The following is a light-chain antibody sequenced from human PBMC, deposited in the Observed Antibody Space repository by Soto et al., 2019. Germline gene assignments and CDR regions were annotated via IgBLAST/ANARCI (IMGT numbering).Light chain of an antibody. CDR1: QPVITS. CDR2: DAS. J-gene: IGKJ4*01. Sequence: DIQLTQSPSALSASIGDRVTITCRASQPVITSLAWYQHKPGEAPKLLIYDASILQTGVPSRFSGYASGTEFTIAIPAVRPDEFETASRKQYCDCSGHGLTFGGGTKVAIK. CDR3: KQYCDCSGHGLT. V-gene: IGKV1-5*01.